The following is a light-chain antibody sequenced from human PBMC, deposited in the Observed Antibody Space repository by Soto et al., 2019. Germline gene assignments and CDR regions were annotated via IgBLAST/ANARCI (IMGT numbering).Light chain of an antibody. CDR1: SSNIGDYN. J-gene: IGLJ1*01. V-gene: IGLV1-44*01. CDR3: LVWDDRLDAFV. CDR2: SNN. Sequence: QSVLTQPPSASGTPGQRVTISCSGSSSNIGDYNVNWYQQLPGTAPKLLIYSNNQRASGVPDRISGSKSGTSASLAIRGLQSEDEGDYYCLVWDDRLDAFVFGSGTKLTVL.